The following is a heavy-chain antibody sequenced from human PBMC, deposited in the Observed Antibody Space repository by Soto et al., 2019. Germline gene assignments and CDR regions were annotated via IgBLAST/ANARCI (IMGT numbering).Heavy chain of an antibody. CDR2: IDGVGTGT. V-gene: IGHV3-74*01. Sequence: GPLRVSCPASVFTVTNYWMHWVRQVPGKGLVWLSRIDGVGTGTSYSDSVMGRFTIPRDNAGNRWYLQMNSLRVEDTAVYYCKTVFEYWGQGTPVTV. CDR3: KTVFEY. CDR1: VFTVTNYW. J-gene: IGHJ4*02.